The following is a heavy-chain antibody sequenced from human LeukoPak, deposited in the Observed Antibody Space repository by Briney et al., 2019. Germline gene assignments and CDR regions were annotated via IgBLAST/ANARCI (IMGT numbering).Heavy chain of an antibody. CDR1: EFKFSI. Sequence: GGSLRLSCATSEFKFSIMHWIRQAPGKGLEWVSLISNDGSQKFYAESVKGRFTISRDNAKNSLYLQMNSLRAEDTALYYCAKDIGTGGTGWYFDLWGRGTLVTVSS. V-gene: IGHV3-30*04. CDR2: ISNDGSQK. CDR3: AKDIGTGGTGWYFDL. J-gene: IGHJ2*01. D-gene: IGHD6-13*01.